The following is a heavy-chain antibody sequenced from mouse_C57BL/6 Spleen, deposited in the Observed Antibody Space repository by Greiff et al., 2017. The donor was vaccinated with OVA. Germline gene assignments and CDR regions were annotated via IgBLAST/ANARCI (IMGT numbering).Heavy chain of an antibody. D-gene: IGHD2-3*01. Sequence: QVQLKQPGAELVMPGASVKLSCKASGYTFTSYWMHWVKQRPGQGLEWIGEIDPSDSYTNYNQKFKGKSTLTVDKSSSTAYMQLSSLTSEDSAVYYCARYDGYPFAYWGQGTLVTVSA. CDR3: ARYDGYPFAY. V-gene: IGHV1-69*01. J-gene: IGHJ3*01. CDR2: IDPSDSYT. CDR1: GYTFTSYW.